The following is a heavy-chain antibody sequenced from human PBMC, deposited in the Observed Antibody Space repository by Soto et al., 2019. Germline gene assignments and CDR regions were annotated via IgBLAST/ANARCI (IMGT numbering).Heavy chain of an antibody. Sequence: GGSLRLSCAASGFTFSSYSMNWVRQAPGKGLEWVSSISSSSSYIYYADSVKGRFTISRDNAKNSLYLQMNSLRAEDTAVYYCATGYSGYELRYYYGMDVWGQGTTVTVSS. V-gene: IGHV3-21*01. J-gene: IGHJ6*02. CDR3: ATGYSGYELRYYYGMDV. CDR1: GFTFSSYS. D-gene: IGHD5-12*01. CDR2: ISSSSSYI.